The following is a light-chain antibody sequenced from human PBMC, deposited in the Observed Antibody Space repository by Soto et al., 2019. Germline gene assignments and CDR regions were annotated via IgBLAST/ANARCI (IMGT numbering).Light chain of an antibody. CDR2: DAS. V-gene: IGKV1-33*01. CDR3: QQYDYLPLT. CDR1: QGISDF. J-gene: IGKJ4*01. Sequence: DLQMTQSPSSLSASVGDRVTITCQASQGISDFLNWYQQKPGKAPKLLIYDASNLETGVPSRFSGGGSGTDVTFAISSLQPEDIATYYCQQYDYLPLTFGGGTRVEIK.